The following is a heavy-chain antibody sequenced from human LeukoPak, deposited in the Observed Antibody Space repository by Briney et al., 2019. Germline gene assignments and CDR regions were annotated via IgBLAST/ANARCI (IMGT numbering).Heavy chain of an antibody. D-gene: IGHD4-17*01. CDR3: ARGDYGDFYYFDY. CDR1: GFTLSSSY. J-gene: IGHJ4*02. CDR2: IYAGGTT. Sequence: PGGSLRLSCAASGFTLSSSYMSWVRQAPGKGLEWVSLIYAGGTTYYADSVKGRFTISRDNSKNTLSLQMNSLRAEDTAVYYCARGDYGDFYYFDYWGQGTLVTVSS. V-gene: IGHV3-66*01.